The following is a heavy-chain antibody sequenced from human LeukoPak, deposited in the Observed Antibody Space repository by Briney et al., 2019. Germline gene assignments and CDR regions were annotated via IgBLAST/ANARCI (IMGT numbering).Heavy chain of an antibody. Sequence: SETLSLTCTVSGGSISSSSYYWGWIRQPPGKGLEWIGSIYYSGSTYYNPSLKSQVTISVDTSKNQFSLKLSSVTAADTAVYYCASITAAPYYYYYMDVWGKGTTVTVSS. V-gene: IGHV4-39*01. CDR3: ASITAAPYYYYYMDV. CDR2: IYYSGST. J-gene: IGHJ6*03. D-gene: IGHD2-2*01. CDR1: GGSISSSSYY.